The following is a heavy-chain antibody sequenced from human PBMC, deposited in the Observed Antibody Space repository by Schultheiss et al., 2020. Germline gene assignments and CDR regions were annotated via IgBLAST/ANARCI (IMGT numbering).Heavy chain of an antibody. CDR2: ISGSGGST. V-gene: IGHV3-23*01. Sequence: GGSLRLSCAASGFTFSSYAMSWVRQAPGKGLEWVSAISGSGGSTYYADSVKGRFTISRDNSKNTLYLQMNSLRAEDTAVYYCAKGGRFLEWLSYYYYGMDVWGQGTTGNVSS. D-gene: IGHD3-3*01. CDR3: AKGGRFLEWLSYYYYGMDV. CDR1: GFTFSSYA. J-gene: IGHJ6*02.